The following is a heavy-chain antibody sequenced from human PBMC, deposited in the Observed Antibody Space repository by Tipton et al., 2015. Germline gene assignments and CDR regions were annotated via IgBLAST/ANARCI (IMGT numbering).Heavy chain of an antibody. CDR3: ARAMSRRHSSGYYYYGMDV. V-gene: IGHV4-61*01. CDR2: ISYSGGT. Sequence: TLSLTCTVSGGSVSSNIYHWSWIRQPPGKGLEWIGYISYSGGTKYNPSLKSRVTMSIDMSQNQFALKLSSVTAADTAVYYCARAMSRRHSSGYYYYGMDVWGQGTTITVSS. D-gene: IGHD3-22*01. CDR1: GGSVSSNIYH. J-gene: IGHJ6*02.